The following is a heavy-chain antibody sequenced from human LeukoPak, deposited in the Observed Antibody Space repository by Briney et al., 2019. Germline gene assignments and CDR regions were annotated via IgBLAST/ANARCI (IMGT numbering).Heavy chain of an antibody. V-gene: IGHV4-39*07. CDR1: GGSISSSSYY. J-gene: IGHJ3*02. D-gene: IGHD3-9*01. Sequence: SETLSLTCTASGGSISSSSYYWGWIRQPPGKGLEWIGSIYYSGSTYYNPSLKSRVTISVDTSKNQFSLKLSSVTAADTAVYYCARGLRYFDWPMGGAFDIWGQGTMVTVSS. CDR3: ARGLRYFDWPMGGAFDI. CDR2: IYYSGST.